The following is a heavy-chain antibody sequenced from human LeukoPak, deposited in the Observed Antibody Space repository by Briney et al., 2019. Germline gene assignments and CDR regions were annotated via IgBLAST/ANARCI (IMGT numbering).Heavy chain of an antibody. CDR1: AGSISSGDYY. Sequence: SETLSLTCTVSAGSISSGDYYWSWIRQPPGKGLEWIGYIYYSGSTYYNPSLKSRVTISVDTSKNQFSLKLSSVTAADTAVYYCARDSSGQDAFDIWGQGTMVTVSS. J-gene: IGHJ3*02. D-gene: IGHD3-22*01. CDR2: IYYSGST. CDR3: ARDSSGQDAFDI. V-gene: IGHV4-30-4*01.